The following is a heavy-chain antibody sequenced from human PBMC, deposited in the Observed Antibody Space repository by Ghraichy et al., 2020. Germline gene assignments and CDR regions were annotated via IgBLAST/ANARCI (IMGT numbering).Heavy chain of an antibody. D-gene: IGHD3-22*01. CDR2: IKHDGSEK. CDR3: ARGSNYYDSSGYYPDY. Sequence: GGSLRLSCAASGFTFSSYWMSWVRQAPGQGLEWVANIKHDGSEKYYVDSVKGRFTISRDNAKNSLYLQVNSLGAEDTAVYYCARGSNYYDSSGYYPDYWAPGPLVPVSS. J-gene: IGHJ4*01. CDR1: GFTFSSYW. V-gene: IGHV3-7*03.